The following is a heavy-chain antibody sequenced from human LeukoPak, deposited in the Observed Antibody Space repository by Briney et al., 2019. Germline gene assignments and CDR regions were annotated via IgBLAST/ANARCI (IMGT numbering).Heavy chain of an antibody. D-gene: IGHD3-22*01. J-gene: IGHJ6*02. Sequence: GGSLRLSCAASGFTFSSYAMSWVRQAPGKGLEWVSAISGSGGSTYYADSVKGRFTISRDNSKNTLYLQMNSLRAEDTAVYYCAKDRSGYFYHCGMDVWGQGTTVTVSS. V-gene: IGHV3-23*01. CDR1: GFTFSSYA. CDR2: ISGSGGST. CDR3: AKDRSGYFYHCGMDV.